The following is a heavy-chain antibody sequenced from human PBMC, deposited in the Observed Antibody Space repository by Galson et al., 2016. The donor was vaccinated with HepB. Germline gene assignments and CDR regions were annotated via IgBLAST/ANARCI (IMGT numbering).Heavy chain of an antibody. CDR2: ISPSGGSP. J-gene: IGHJ4*02. Sequence: SVKVSCKASGYTFTTYNIHWVRLAPGQGLEWMGIISPSGGSPNYAQKFQGRVTLTSDTSTSTVYMQLGSLRSDDTAVYYCTRGDGVWAGWTYWGQGTLVTVSS. D-gene: IGHD3/OR15-3a*01. CDR1: GYTFTTYN. CDR3: TRGDGVWAGWTY. V-gene: IGHV1-46*03.